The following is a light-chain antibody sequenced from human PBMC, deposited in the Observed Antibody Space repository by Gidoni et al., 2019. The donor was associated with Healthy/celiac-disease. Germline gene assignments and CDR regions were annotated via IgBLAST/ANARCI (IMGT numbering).Light chain of an antibody. CDR3: CSYAGSSTV. V-gene: IGLV2-23*01. J-gene: IGLJ2*01. CDR2: EGS. CDR1: SSDVGSYNL. Sequence: GQSITIYCTGTSSDVGSYNLVSWYQQHPGKAPKLMIYEGSKRPSGVSNRFSGSKSGNTASLTISGLQAEDEADYYCCSYAGSSTVFGGGTKLTVL.